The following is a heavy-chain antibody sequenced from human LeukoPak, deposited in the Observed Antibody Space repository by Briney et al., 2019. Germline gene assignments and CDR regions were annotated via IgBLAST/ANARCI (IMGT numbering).Heavy chain of an antibody. CDR2: ISGSGGST. CDR1: GFTFSSYA. V-gene: IGHV3-23*01. D-gene: IGHD2-15*01. Sequence: GGSLRLCCAASGFTFSSYAMSWVRQAPGKVLEWVSAISGSGGSTYYADSVNGRVTISRDNSKNTLYLQMNSLRAEDTDVYYCANSEGYCSGGSCEGYFDYWGQGTLVTVSS. J-gene: IGHJ4*02. CDR3: ANSEGYCSGGSCEGYFDY.